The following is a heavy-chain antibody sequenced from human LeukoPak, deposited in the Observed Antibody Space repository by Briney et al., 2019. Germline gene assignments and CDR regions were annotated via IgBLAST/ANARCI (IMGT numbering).Heavy chain of an antibody. Sequence: GGSLRLSCAASGFTFSSYWMHWVRQAPGRGLVCVSRINSEGTSTSYADSVKGRFTISRDNAKNTLYLQMNSLRAEDTAAYYCARAIHLVGAFDIWGQGTMVTVSS. V-gene: IGHV3-74*01. CDR2: INSEGTST. J-gene: IGHJ3*02. CDR3: ARAIHLVGAFDI. D-gene: IGHD1-26*01. CDR1: GFTFSSYW.